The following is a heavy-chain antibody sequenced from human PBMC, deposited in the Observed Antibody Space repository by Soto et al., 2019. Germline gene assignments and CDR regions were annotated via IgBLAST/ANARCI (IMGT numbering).Heavy chain of an antibody. Sequence: QVQLQQWGAGLLKPSETLSLTCAVYGGSFSGYYWTWIRQPPGTGLEWIGEINHSGSTNYNPSVKSRVPISVDTSKNQFSLKLTSVTAADTAVYYCARDKITGLFDYWGQGTLVTVSS. D-gene: IGHD2-8*02. CDR3: ARDKITGLFDY. V-gene: IGHV4-34*01. CDR1: GGSFSGYY. CDR2: INHSGST. J-gene: IGHJ4*02.